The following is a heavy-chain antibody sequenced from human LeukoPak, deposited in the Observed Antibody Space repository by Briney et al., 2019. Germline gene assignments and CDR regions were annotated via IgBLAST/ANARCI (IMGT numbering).Heavy chain of an antibody. CDR1: GFTFSXXX. CDR2: XGTAGDT. J-gene: IGHJ4*02. V-gene: IGHV3-13*01. Sequence: GGSLRLSCAASGFTFSXXXXHWGRQATGXGXXXXXXXGTAGDTYYPGSVKGRFTISRENAKNSLYLQMNSLRAGDTAVYYCARGGRYDILTGYHNFDYWGQGTLVTVSS. D-gene: IGHD3-9*01. CDR3: ARGGRYDILTGYHNFDY.